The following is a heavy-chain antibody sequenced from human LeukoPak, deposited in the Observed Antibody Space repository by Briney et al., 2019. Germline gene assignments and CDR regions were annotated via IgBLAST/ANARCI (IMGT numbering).Heavy chain of an antibody. V-gene: IGHV3-30-3*01. CDR1: GFTFSSYA. J-gene: IGHJ4*02. CDR2: ISYDGSKK. D-gene: IGHD2-2*01. CDR3: ARDWGDIVVVPAAPYY. Sequence: GGSLRLSCAASGFTFSSYAMHWVRQAPGKGLEWVAVISYDGSKKYYADSVKGRFTISRDNSKNTLYLQMNSLRAEDTAVYYCARDWGDIVVVPAAPYYWGQGTLVTVSS.